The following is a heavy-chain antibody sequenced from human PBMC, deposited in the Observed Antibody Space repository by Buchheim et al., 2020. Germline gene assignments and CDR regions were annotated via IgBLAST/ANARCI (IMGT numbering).Heavy chain of an antibody. CDR3: AKDVRSEAAAMDS. CDR1: GFTFNRNG. J-gene: IGHJ4*02. V-gene: IGHV3-30*18. CDR2: VSYDGDKK. Sequence: QVQLVESGGGVVQPGRSLRLSCAASGFTFNRNGMHWVRQAPGKGLEWVAVVSYDGDKKYYVDSVKGRLTISRDNSKNTVYLQMNSLRAEDTAVYYCAKDVRSEAAAMDSWGQGT. D-gene: IGHD6-13*01.